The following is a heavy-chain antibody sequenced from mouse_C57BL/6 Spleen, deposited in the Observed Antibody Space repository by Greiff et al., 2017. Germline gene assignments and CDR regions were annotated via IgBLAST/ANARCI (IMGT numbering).Heavy chain of an antibody. Sequence: VQLQQPGAELVKPGASVKLSCKASGYTFTSYWMHWVKQRPGQGLEWIGMIHPNSGSTNYNEKFKSKATLTVDKSSSTAYMQLSSLTSEDSAVYDCARPLLPDYAMDDWGQGTSVTVSS. CDR3: ARPLLPDYAMDD. D-gene: IGHD2-10*01. CDR1: GYTFTSYW. J-gene: IGHJ4*01. CDR2: IHPNSGST. V-gene: IGHV1-64*01.